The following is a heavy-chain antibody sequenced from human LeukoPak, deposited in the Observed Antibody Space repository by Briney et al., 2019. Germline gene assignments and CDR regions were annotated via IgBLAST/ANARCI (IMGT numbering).Heavy chain of an antibody. CDR3: TRAIIVALGTGPFDI. Sequence: GGSLRLSCAASGFSFSSYTMNWVRLAPGRGLEWVSSITGTSEMHYADSVKGRFTVSRDNDKNSLFLQLYSLSVEDTAVYYCTRAIIVALGTGPFDIWGQGTVVTVSS. CDR1: GFSFSSYT. J-gene: IGHJ3*02. CDR2: ITGTSEM. V-gene: IGHV3-21*06. D-gene: IGHD6-13*01.